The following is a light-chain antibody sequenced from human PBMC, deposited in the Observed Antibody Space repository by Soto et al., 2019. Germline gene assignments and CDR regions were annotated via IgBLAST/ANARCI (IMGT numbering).Light chain of an antibody. CDR3: GSWDSSLSAGL. Sequence: QSVLTQPPSVSAAPGQKVTISCSGSSSNIGKNFVFWYQQLPGTAPKLLIYDNNARPSGIPDRFSGSKSGTSATLGITGLQTGDEADYYCGSWDSSLSAGLFGGGTKLTVL. J-gene: IGLJ2*01. CDR2: DNN. CDR1: SSNIGKNF. V-gene: IGLV1-51*01.